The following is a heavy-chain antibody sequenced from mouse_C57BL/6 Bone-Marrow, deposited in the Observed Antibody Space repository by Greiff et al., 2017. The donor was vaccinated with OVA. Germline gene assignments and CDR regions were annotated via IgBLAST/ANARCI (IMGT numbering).Heavy chain of an antibody. CDR2: INPNNGGT. D-gene: IGHD1-1*01. CDR1: GYTFTDYY. Sequence: EVKLQQSGPELVKPGASVKISCKASGYTFTDYYMNWVKQSHGKSLEWIGDINPNNGGTSYNQKFKGKATLTVDKSSSTAYMELRSLTSEDSAVYYCARGLDYGSSYPYYFDYWGQGTTLTVSS. V-gene: IGHV1-26*01. J-gene: IGHJ2*01. CDR3: ARGLDYGSSYPYYFDY.